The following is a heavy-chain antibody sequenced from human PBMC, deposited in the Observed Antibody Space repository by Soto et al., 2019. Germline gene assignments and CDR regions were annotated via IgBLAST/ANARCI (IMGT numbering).Heavy chain of an antibody. CDR3: ARDEGYCSGGSCNWFDP. J-gene: IGHJ5*02. D-gene: IGHD2-15*01. V-gene: IGHV1-46*01. CDR1: GYTFTSYY. Sequence: ASVKVSCNASGYTFTSYYMHWVRQAPGQGLEWMGIINPSGGSTSYAQKFQGRVTMTRDTSTSTVYMELSSLRSEDTAVYYCARDEGYCSGGSCNWFDPWGQGTLVTVSS. CDR2: INPSGGST.